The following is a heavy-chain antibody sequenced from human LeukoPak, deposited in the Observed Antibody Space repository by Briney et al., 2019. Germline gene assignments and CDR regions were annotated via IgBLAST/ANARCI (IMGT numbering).Heavy chain of an antibody. CDR1: GYTFTGYY. CDR3: ARPDGELLRASVTTHFDY. CDR2: INPNSGGT. Sequence: ASVKVSCKASGYTFTGYYMHWVRQAPGRGLEWMGWINPNSGGTNYAQKFQGRVTMTRDTSISTAYMELSRLRSDDTAVYYCARPDGELLRASVTTHFDYWGQGTLVTVSS. J-gene: IGHJ4*02. V-gene: IGHV1-2*02. D-gene: IGHD1-26*01.